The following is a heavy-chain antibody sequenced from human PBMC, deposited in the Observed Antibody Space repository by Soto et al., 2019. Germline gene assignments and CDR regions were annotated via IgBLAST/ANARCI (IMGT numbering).Heavy chain of an antibody. CDR1: GYTFTSYA. CDR3: ARGATDTVTTINWFDP. D-gene: IGHD4-17*01. J-gene: IGHJ5*02. CDR2: INAGNGNT. Sequence: ASVKVSCKASGYTFTSYAMHWVRQATGQRLEWMGWINAGNGNTKYSQKFQGRVTITRDTSASTAYMELSSLRSEDTAVYYCARGATDTVTTINWFDPWGQGTLVTVSS. V-gene: IGHV1-3*01.